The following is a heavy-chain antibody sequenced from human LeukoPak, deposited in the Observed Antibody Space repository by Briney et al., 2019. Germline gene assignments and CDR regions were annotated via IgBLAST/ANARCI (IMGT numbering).Heavy chain of an antibody. CDR1: GGTFSSYA. CDR3: ARDMVRGVFDY. CDR2: IIPIFGTA. V-gene: IGHV1-69*05. Sequence: SVKVSCKASGGTFSSYAISWVRQAPGQGLEWTGGIIPIFGTANYAQKFQGRVTITTDESTSTAYVELSSLRSEDTAVYYCARDMVRGVFDYWGQGTLVTVSS. J-gene: IGHJ4*02. D-gene: IGHD3-10*01.